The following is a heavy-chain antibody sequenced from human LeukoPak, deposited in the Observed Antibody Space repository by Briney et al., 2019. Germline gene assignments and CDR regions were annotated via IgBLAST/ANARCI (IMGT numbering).Heavy chain of an antibody. Sequence: SETLSLTCTVSGGSISSYYWSWIRQPPGKGLEWIGYIYYSGSTNYNPSLKSRVTISVDTSKNQFSLKLSSVTAADTAVYYCARVVVTAVGYNAFDIWGQGTMITVSS. CDR1: GGSISSYY. CDR3: ARVVVTAVGYNAFDI. V-gene: IGHV4-59*01. CDR2: IYYSGST. D-gene: IGHD2-21*02. J-gene: IGHJ3*02.